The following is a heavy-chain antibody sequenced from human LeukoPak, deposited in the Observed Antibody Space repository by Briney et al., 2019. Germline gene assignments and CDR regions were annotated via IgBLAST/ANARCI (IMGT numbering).Heavy chain of an antibody. D-gene: IGHD6-6*01. Sequence: GGSLRPSCSASGFTFSSYAMHWVRQAPGKGLEYVSVISSNGGSTYYVDSVKGRFTISRDNSKNTLYLQMSSLRAEDTAVYYCVKDLGSSSVGYWGQGTLVTVSS. CDR2: ISSNGGST. CDR3: VKDLGSSSVGY. V-gene: IGHV3-64D*09. J-gene: IGHJ4*02. CDR1: GFTFSSYA.